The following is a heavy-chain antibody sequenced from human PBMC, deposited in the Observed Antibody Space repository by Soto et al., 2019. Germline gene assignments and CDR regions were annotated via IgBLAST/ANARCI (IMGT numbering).Heavy chain of an antibody. CDR2: IYSGGKI. Sequence: EVQLVESGGGLVQPGGSLRLSCAASGFIVSSNYMSWVRQAPGKGLEWVSVIYSGGKIYYVVSVKGRFTSSRDNSKNTLYLQMSSLRVEDSGVYYCAGNTEKGYWGQGTRVTVSS. CDR3: AGNTEKGY. V-gene: IGHV3-66*01. CDR1: GFIVSSNY. D-gene: IGHD2-2*02. J-gene: IGHJ4*02.